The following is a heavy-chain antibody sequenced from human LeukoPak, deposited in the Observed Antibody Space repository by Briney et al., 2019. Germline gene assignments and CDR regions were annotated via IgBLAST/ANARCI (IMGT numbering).Heavy chain of an antibody. CDR1: GFTFSNYW. D-gene: IGHD5-18*01. Sequence: GGSLRLSCAASGFTFSNYWMSWVRQAPGKGLEWVSAISGSGGSTYYADSVKGRFTISRDNSKNTLYLQMNSLRAEDTAVYYCARVYSYGLLGYYYGMDVWGQGTTVTVSS. V-gene: IGHV3-23*01. CDR2: ISGSGGST. CDR3: ARVYSYGLLGYYYGMDV. J-gene: IGHJ6*02.